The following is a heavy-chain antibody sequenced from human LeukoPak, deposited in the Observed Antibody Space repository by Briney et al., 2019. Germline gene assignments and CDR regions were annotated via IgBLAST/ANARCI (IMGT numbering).Heavy chain of an antibody. J-gene: IGHJ3*02. CDR3: ARGYYGSGSALAFDI. D-gene: IGHD3-10*01. V-gene: IGHV4-59*01. CDR2: IYYSGST. CDR1: GGSLSSYY. Sequence: SETLSLTCTVSGGSLSSYYWSWIRQPPGKGLEWIGYIYYSGSTNYNPSLKSRVTISVDTSKNQFSLKLSSVTAADTAVYYCARGYYGSGSALAFDIWGQGTMVTGSS.